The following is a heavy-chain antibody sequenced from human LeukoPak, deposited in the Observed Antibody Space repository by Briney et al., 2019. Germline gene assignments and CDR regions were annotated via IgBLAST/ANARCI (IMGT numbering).Heavy chain of an antibody. CDR1: GFTFSTYA. CDR3: ARDQSGHIAGGTDAFEI. V-gene: IGHV3-48*04. CDR2: ISGRSSII. D-gene: IGHD1-26*01. Sequence: GGSLRLSCAASGFTFSTYAMSWVRQAPGKGPEWVSYISGRSSIIYYADSVKGRFTISRDNAKNSLYLQMTGLRAEDTAVYYCARDQSGHIAGGTDAFEIWGQGTMVTVSS. J-gene: IGHJ3*02.